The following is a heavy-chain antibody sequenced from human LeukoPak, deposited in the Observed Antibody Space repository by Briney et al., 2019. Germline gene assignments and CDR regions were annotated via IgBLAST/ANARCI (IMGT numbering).Heavy chain of an antibody. CDR3: ATIAAAGN. Sequence: GGSLRLSCAASGFTFSSYSMNWVRQAPGKGLEWVSSIGSSSSYIYYADSVKGRFTISRDNAKNSLYLQMNSLRAEDTAVYYCATIAAAGNWGQGTLVTVSS. J-gene: IGHJ4*02. CDR1: GFTFSSYS. CDR2: IGSSSSYI. D-gene: IGHD6-13*01. V-gene: IGHV3-21*01.